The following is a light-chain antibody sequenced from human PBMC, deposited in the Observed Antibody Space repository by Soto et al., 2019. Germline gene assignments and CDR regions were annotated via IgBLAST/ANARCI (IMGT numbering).Light chain of an antibody. J-gene: IGLJ1*01. Sequence: VLTQPPSASGTPGQRATISCCGSNSNIGSDIVNCYQLLPGAAPEVLINTTNQRPSGVPERFSGSKSGTSASLAISGLQSEDEANSSCATWDGGLSGPFVFGTGTKATVL. V-gene: IGLV1-44*01. CDR3: ATWDGGLSGPFV. CDR1: NSNIGSDI. CDR2: TTN.